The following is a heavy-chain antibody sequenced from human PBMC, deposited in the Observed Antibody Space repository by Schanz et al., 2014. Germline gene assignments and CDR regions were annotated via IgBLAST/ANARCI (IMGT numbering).Heavy chain of an antibody. CDR3: TKGLLPVRALADVFDV. CDR1: GFTFSSYA. V-gene: IGHV3-30*18. D-gene: IGHD2-21*01. J-gene: IGHJ3*01. Sequence: QVFLAESGGGVVQPGRSLRLSCAASGFTFSSYAMSWVRQAPGKGLEWVAVISYDGSTKYYADSVKGRFTISRDNSKNILTMQMSSLRAEDTALYYCTKGLLPVRALADVFDVWGQGTMVTVSP. CDR2: ISYDGSTK.